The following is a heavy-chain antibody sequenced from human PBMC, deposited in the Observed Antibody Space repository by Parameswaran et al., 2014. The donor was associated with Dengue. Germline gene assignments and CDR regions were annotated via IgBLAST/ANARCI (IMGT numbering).Heavy chain of an antibody. D-gene: IGHD6-19*01. CDR2: VSGYNGNT. V-gene: IGHV1-18*01. Sequence: WVRQAPGQGLEWMGWVSGYNGNTNYAQKFQGRVTMTTDTSTNTAYMELRSLRSDDTAVYFCARPFAFESGGYWKSSVWSRGYSFDYWGPGTLVTVSS. J-gene: IGHJ4*02. CDR3: ARPFAFESGGYWKSSVWSRGYSFDY.